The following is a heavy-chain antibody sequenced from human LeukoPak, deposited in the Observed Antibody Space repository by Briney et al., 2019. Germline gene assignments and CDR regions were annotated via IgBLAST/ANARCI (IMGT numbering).Heavy chain of an antibody. D-gene: IGHD3-22*01. CDR3: ARVLTYYYDSSGYSVDAFGI. CDR2: ISYDGSNK. Sequence: GGSLRLSCAASGFRFSSYAMHWVGQAPGKGLEWVAVISYDGSNKYYADSVKGRFTISRDNSMNTLYLQMNSLRAEDTAVYYCARVLTYYYDSSGYSVDAFGICGQGTMVTVSS. J-gene: IGHJ3*02. CDR1: GFRFSSYA. V-gene: IGHV3-30-3*01.